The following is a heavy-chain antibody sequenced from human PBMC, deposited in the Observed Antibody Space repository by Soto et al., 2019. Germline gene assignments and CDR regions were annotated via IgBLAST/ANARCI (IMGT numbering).Heavy chain of an antibody. CDR3: ASAGVASTDYGGNIDY. Sequence: SQTLSLTCAISGYNISSNRAAWNWIRQSPSRGLEWLGRTYYRSKWYDDYAVSVKGRITINPDTSKNQFSLHLNSVTPEDTAVYYCASAGVASTDYGGNIDYWGPGTLVTVSS. CDR1: GYNISSNRAA. CDR2: TYYRSKWYD. V-gene: IGHV6-1*01. J-gene: IGHJ4*02. D-gene: IGHD2-15*01.